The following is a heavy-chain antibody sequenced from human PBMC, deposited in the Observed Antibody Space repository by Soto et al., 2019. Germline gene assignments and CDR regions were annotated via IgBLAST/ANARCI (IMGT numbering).Heavy chain of an antibody. J-gene: IGHJ6*02. CDR1: GYTFTSYA. D-gene: IGHD4-17*01. Sequence: GASVKVSCKASGYTFTSYAMHWVRQAPGQRLEWMGWINAGNGSTKYSQKFQGRVTITRDTSASTAYMELSSLRSEDTAVYYCASQMTTNGMDVWGQGTTVTVSS. V-gene: IGHV1-3*01. CDR2: INAGNGST. CDR3: ASQMTTNGMDV.